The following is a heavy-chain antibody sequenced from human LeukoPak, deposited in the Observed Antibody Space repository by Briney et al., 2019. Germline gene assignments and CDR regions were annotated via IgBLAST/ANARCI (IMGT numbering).Heavy chain of an antibody. V-gene: IGHV5-51*01. CDR2: IYPGGSDT. CDR1: GYSFSSLW. CDR3: ARHTKYSSSSRVFDY. D-gene: IGHD6-6*01. Sequence: GESLKISCKGSGYSFSSLWIGWVRQMPGKGLEWMGIIYPGGSDTRYSPSFQGQVTISADKSISTAYLQWSSLKASDTAMYYCARHTKYSSSSRVFDYWGQGTLVTVSS. J-gene: IGHJ4*02.